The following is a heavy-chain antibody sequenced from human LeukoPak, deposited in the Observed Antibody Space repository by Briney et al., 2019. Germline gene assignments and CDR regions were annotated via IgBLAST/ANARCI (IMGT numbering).Heavy chain of an antibody. V-gene: IGHV3-23*01. D-gene: IGHD6-6*01. CDR1: GFVVSRNS. CDR2: ISGSGGRT. J-gene: IGHJ4*02. Sequence: GGSLRLSCAASGFVVSRNSMSWVRQAPGKGLEWVSVISGSGGRTSYADSVKGRFTISRDNSKNTLYLQMNSLRAEDTAVYYCAKGLGSSSGTDYFDYWGQGTLVTVSS. CDR3: AKGLGSSSGTDYFDY.